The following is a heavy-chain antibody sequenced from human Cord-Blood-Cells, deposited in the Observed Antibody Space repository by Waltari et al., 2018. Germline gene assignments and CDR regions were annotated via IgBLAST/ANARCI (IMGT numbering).Heavy chain of an antibody. Sequence: GQSEAEVKKPGASVKVSCKASGYTFTGYYMHWVRQAPGQGREWMGWINPNSGGTNYAQKFQGRVTMTRDTSISTAYMELSRLRSDDTAVYYCARHSRVYCSSTSCQRWFDPWGQGTLVTVSS. CDR2: INPNSGGT. CDR3: ARHSRVYCSSTSCQRWFDP. D-gene: IGHD2-2*01. J-gene: IGHJ5*02. CDR1: GYTFTGYY. V-gene: IGHV1-2*02.